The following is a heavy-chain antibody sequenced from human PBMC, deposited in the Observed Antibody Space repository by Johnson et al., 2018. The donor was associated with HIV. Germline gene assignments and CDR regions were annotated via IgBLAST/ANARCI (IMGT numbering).Heavy chain of an antibody. CDR2: ISYDGGNK. D-gene: IGHD5-24*01. Sequence: QVQLVESGGGLVKPGGSLRLSCAASGFTFSTYAMHWVRQAPGKGLEWVAIISYDGGNKYYTDSVKGRFPISRDNSKNTLYLQMNSLIADDTAVYYCGRERWLQLGAFDIWGQGTLVTVSS. V-gene: IGHV3-30*04. J-gene: IGHJ3*02. CDR3: GRERWLQLGAFDI. CDR1: GFTFSTYA.